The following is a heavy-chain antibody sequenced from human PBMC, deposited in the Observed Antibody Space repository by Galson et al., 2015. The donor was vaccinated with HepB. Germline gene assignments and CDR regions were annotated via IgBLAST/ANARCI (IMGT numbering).Heavy chain of an antibody. CDR1: GYNFNTDG. J-gene: IGHJ5*02. D-gene: IGHD3-3*01. V-gene: IGHV1-18*01. CDR2: ISAHDGNS. CDR3: ARDYYDFWSGSLNWLDP. Sequence: SVKVSCKDSGYNFNTDGINWVRQAPGQGLEWMGWISAHDGNSTYAQNFLGRVTMATDTSTSTAYMELRSLRSDDPAVYYCARDYYDFWSGSLNWLDPWGQGTLVIVSS.